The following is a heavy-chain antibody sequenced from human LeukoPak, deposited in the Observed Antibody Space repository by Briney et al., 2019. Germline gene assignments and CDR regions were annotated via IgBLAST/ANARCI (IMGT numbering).Heavy chain of an antibody. Sequence: GGSLRLSCAASGFTFGDYVMSWVRQAPGEGLEWIAYINHNAEIIYYADSVKGRFTISRDNAKNSLSLQMNSLRDEDTAVYYCARDHDWAFRYWGQGTRVTVSS. CDR2: INHNAEII. CDR3: ARDHDWAFRY. J-gene: IGHJ4*02. D-gene: IGHD3-9*01. CDR1: GFTFGDYV. V-gene: IGHV3-48*02.